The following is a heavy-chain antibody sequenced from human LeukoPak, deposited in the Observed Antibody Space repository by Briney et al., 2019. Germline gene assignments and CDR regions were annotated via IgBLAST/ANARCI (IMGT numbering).Heavy chain of an antibody. V-gene: IGHV3-7*01. D-gene: IGHD4-17*01. CDR3: ARDQGPYGDYYFDY. CDR2: IKQDGSEK. Sequence: GGSLRLSCAASGFTFSSYWMSWVRQAPGKGLEWVANIKQDGSEKYYVDSVKGRFTISKDNAKNSLYLQMNSLRAEDTAVYYCARDQGPYGDYYFDYWGQGTLVTVSS. CDR1: GFTFSSYW. J-gene: IGHJ4*02.